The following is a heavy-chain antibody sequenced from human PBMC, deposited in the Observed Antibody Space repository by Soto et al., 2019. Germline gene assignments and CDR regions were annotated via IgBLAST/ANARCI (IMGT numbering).Heavy chain of an antibody. CDR3: ARHDVCSTPICHNWFDP. Sequence: GESLKISCKASGYSFTNYWIGWVRQMPGKGLEWMGSIYPAYSDTRYSPSFQGQVTTSADKSISTAYLQWSSLKASDTAMYYCARHDVCSTPICHNWFDPWGQGTLVTVSS. J-gene: IGHJ5*02. CDR2: IYPAYSDT. V-gene: IGHV5-51*01. CDR1: GYSFTNYW. D-gene: IGHD2-2*01.